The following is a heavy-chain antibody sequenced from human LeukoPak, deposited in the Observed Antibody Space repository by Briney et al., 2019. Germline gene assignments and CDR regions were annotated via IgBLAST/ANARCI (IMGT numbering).Heavy chain of an antibody. Sequence: GGSMRLSCAASGFTFSSYSMNWVRQAPGKGLEWVSSISSSSSYIYYADSVKGRFTISRDNAKNSLYLQMNSLRAEDTAVYYCAKFIAAPFYFDYWGQGTLVTVSS. CDR3: AKFIAAPFYFDY. CDR2: ISSSSSYI. V-gene: IGHV3-21*01. D-gene: IGHD6-13*01. J-gene: IGHJ4*02. CDR1: GFTFSSYS.